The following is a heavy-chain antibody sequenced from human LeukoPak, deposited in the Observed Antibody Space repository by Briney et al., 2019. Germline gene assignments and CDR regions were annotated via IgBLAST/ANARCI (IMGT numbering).Heavy chain of an antibody. V-gene: IGHV3-21*01. CDR1: GFTFSSYT. J-gene: IGHJ4*02. Sequence: PGGSLRLSCAASGFTFSSYTMNWVRQAPGKGLEWVSSISSSSSYIYYADSVKGRFTISRDNAKNSLSLQMNSLRAEDTAVYYCARTVRYSSGPLTDLLPYYFDYWGQGTLVTVSS. CDR2: ISSSSSYI. CDR3: ARTVRYSSGPLTDLLPYYFDY. D-gene: IGHD6-19*01.